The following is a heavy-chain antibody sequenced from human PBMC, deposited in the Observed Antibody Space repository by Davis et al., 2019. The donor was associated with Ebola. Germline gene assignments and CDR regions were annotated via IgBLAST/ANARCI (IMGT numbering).Heavy chain of an antibody. CDR2: IYNGCST. Sequence: PGGSLRLSCAASGFTVSSNYMSWVRQPPGKGLEWVSVIYNGCSTYYADSVKGRFTISRDNPKNTLYLQMNSLRAEDTAVYFCARQLPYYSYGMDVWGQGTTVTVSS. V-gene: IGHV3-53*01. D-gene: IGHD2-2*01. CDR3: ARQLPYYSYGMDV. J-gene: IGHJ6*02. CDR1: GFTVSSNY.